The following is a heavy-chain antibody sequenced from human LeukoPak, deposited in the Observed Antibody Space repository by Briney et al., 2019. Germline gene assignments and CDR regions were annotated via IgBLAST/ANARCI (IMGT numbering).Heavy chain of an antibody. V-gene: IGHV3-21*01. Sequence: EGSLRLSCAVSGFTFSSYSMNWVRQAPGKGLEWVSSISSRSSYTYDADSVKGRFTISRDNSKNTLYLQMNSLRAEDTAVYYCASARPTSSWTAFDIWGQGTMVTVSS. CDR2: ISSRSSYT. J-gene: IGHJ3*02. CDR1: GFTFSSYS. CDR3: ASARPTSSWTAFDI. D-gene: IGHD6-13*01.